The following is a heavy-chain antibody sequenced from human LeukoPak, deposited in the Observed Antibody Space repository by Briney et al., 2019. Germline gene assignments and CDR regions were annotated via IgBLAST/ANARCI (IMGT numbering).Heavy chain of an antibody. CDR3: ARGWRKVVTGAFDI. Sequence: GGSLRLSCAASGFTFSSYSMNWVRQAPGKGLEWVSSISSSSSYIYYADSVKGRFTISRDNAKNSLYLQMNSLRAEDTAVYYCARGWRKVVTGAFDIWGQGTMVTVCS. V-gene: IGHV3-21*01. CDR1: GFTFSSYS. CDR2: ISSSSSYI. D-gene: IGHD4-23*01. J-gene: IGHJ3*02.